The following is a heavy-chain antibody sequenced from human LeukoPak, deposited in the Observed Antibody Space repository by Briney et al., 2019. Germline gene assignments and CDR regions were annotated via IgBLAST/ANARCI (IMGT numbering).Heavy chain of an antibody. CDR2: MYHSGST. Sequence: SENLSLTCTVSGGSISTNGYYWGWIRQPPGKGLEWIGSMYHSGSTYYNPSLRSRVIISVDTSKNQLSLKLSSVTAADTAVYYCARHFGYNYGNIDFWGQGALVTVSP. CDR1: GGSISTNGYY. CDR3: ARHFGYNYGNIDF. D-gene: IGHD5-18*01. J-gene: IGHJ4*02. V-gene: IGHV4-39*01.